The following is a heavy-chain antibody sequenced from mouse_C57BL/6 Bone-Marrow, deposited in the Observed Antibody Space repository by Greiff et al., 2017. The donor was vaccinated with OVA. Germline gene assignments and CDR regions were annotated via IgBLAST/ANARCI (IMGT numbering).Heavy chain of an antibody. CDR3: AKGLLSVGWFDV. D-gene: IGHD3-1*01. V-gene: IGHV1-81*01. J-gene: IGHJ1*03. CDR1: GYTFTSYG. Sequence: VQLQQSGAELARPGASVKLSCKASGYTFTSYGISWVKQRTGQGLEWIGEIYPRSGNTYYNEKFKGKATLTADKSSSTAYLELRSLTSEDSAVYSGAKGLLSVGWFDVGGNGTTVTASS. CDR2: IYPRSGNT.